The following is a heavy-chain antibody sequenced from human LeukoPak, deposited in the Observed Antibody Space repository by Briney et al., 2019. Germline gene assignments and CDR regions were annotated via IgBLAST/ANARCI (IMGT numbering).Heavy chain of an antibody. D-gene: IGHD1-26*01. Sequence: PGGSLRLSCAASGFTVSSNYMSWVRQAPGKGLEWVSVIYSGGSTYYADSVKGRFTISRDNSKNTLYLQMNSLRAEDTAVYYCARDAGRRVGSITTAFDYWGPGTLVTVS. CDR2: IYSGGST. CDR3: ARDAGRRVGSITTAFDY. V-gene: IGHV3-53*01. CDR1: GFTVSSNY. J-gene: IGHJ4*02.